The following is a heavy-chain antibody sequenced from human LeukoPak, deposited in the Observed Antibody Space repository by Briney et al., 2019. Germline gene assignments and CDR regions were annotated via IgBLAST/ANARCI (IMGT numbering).Heavy chain of an antibody. CDR3: AKDSSATLYYYDSSGYPHFDY. D-gene: IGHD3-22*01. J-gene: IGHJ4*02. CDR1: GFAFSSYG. V-gene: IGHV3-30*18. CDR2: ISYDGSNK. Sequence: SGRSLRLSCAASGFAFSSYGMHWVRQAPGKGLEWVAVISYDGSNKYYADSVKGRFTISRDNSKNTLYLQMNSLRAEDTAVYYCAKDSSATLYYYDSSGYPHFDYWGQGTLVTVSS.